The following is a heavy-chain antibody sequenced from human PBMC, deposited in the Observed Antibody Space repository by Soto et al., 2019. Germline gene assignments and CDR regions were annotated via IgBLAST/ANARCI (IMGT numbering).Heavy chain of an antibody. CDR1: GGSMSSCNCY. CDR3: ARHERSTTYLYIDYHSCSE. V-gene: IGHV4-39*01. Sequence: SETLSLTCTVAGGSMSSCNCYWGWLRQPQGQGLQWIGSISYSESASYNPSLSGRAIISVDTSKSQFSLRLSPVTAADTAVYYCARHERSTTYLYIDYHSCSEWGQGTLVTVSS. CDR2: ISYSESA. J-gene: IGHJ4*02. D-gene: IGHD3-9*01.